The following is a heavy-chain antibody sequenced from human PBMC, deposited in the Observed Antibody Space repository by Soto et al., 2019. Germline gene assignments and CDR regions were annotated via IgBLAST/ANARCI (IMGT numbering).Heavy chain of an antibody. D-gene: IGHD2-2*01. CDR2: INPNSGGT. Sequence: ASVKVSCKASGYTFTGYYMHWVRQAPGQGLEWMGWINPNSGGTNYAQKFQGRVTMTRDTSISTAYMELSRLRSDDTAVYYCARDGPGLVVTAAVNYYYYYGMDVWGQGTRVTVSS. V-gene: IGHV1-2*02. J-gene: IGHJ6*02. CDR1: GYTFTGYY. CDR3: ARDGPGLVVTAAVNYYYYYGMDV.